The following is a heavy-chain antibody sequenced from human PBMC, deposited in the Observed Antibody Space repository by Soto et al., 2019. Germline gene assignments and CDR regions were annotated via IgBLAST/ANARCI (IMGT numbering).Heavy chain of an antibody. J-gene: IGHJ4*02. CDR2: IYSGGYT. V-gene: IGHV3-53*01. D-gene: IGHD3-10*01. Sequence: EVQLVESGGGLIQPGGSLRLSCAVSGFTVSNNYMSWVRQAPGKGLEGVSVIYSGGYTAYGDSVKGRFTISRDNSKNTITFTMNSRRPAATAVYHWGSVPGGGGYWGQGTLVTVSS. CDR3: GSVPGGGGY. CDR1: GFTVSNNY.